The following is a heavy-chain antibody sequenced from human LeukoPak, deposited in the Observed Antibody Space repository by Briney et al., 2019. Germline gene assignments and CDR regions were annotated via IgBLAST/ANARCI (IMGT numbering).Heavy chain of an antibody. J-gene: IGHJ6*02. D-gene: IGHD6-13*01. Sequence: SETLSLTCAVYGGSFSGYYWSWIRQPPGEGLEWIGEINHSGSTNYNPSLKSRVTISVDTSKNQFSLKLSSVTAADTAVYYCARGQYSSSWSGNYYYGMDVWGQGTTVTVSS. CDR3: ARGQYSSSWSGNYYYGMDV. CDR1: GGSFSGYY. V-gene: IGHV4-34*01. CDR2: INHSGST.